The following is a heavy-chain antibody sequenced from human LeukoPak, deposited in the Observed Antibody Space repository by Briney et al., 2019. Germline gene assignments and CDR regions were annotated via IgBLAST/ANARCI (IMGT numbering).Heavy chain of an antibody. CDR3: ARIDCSGGSCYPNY. Sequence: SQTLSLTCAVSGGSISSGGYSWSWIRQHPGKGLEWIGYIYYSGSTYYNPSLKSRVTISVDTSKNQFSLKLSSVTAADTAVYYCARIDCSGGSCYPNYWGQGTLVTVSS. J-gene: IGHJ4*02. V-gene: IGHV4-31*11. CDR2: IYYSGST. D-gene: IGHD2-15*01. CDR1: GGSISSGGYS.